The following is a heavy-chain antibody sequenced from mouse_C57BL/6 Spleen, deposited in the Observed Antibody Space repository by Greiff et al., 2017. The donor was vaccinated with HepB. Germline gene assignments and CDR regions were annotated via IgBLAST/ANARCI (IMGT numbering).Heavy chain of an antibody. CDR2: IHPNSGST. CDR1: GYTFTSYW. J-gene: IGHJ4*01. V-gene: IGHV1-64*01. D-gene: IGHD4-1*01. CDR3: ARSKLEYYAMDY. Sequence: VQLQQPGAELVKPGASVKLSCKASGYTFTSYWMHWVKQRPGQGLEWIGMIHPNSGSTNYNEKFKSKATLTVDKSSSTAYMQLSSLTSEDSAVYYCARSKLEYYAMDYWGQGTSVTVSS.